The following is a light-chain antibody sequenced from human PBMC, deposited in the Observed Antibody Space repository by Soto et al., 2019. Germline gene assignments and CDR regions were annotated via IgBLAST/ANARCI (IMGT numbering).Light chain of an antibody. CDR3: QQYCSTHYT. V-gene: IGKV4-1*01. J-gene: IGKJ2*01. CDR1: QSLLFSSNNKNY. Sequence: DIVMTQSPDSLAVSLGERATINCKSSQSLLFSSNNKNYLAWYQQKPGQPPKLLIYWASTRESGVPDRFSGSGSETDFTLTISNLQAEDVAVYYCQQYCSTHYTFGQGTKLEIK. CDR2: WAS.